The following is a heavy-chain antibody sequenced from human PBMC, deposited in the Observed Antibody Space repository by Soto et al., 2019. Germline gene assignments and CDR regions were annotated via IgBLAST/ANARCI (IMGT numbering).Heavy chain of an antibody. CDR2: IYYSGST. CDR3: ARAHYDFWTGYYKGNYFDY. V-gene: IGHV4-61*01. Sequence: PSETLSLTCTVSGGSVSSGSYYWSWIRQPPGKELEWIGYIYYSGSTNYNPSLKSRVTISVDTSKNQFSLKLSSVTAADTAVYYCARAHYDFWTGYYKGNYFDYWGQGTLVTVSS. J-gene: IGHJ4*02. D-gene: IGHD3-3*01. CDR1: GGSVSSGSYY.